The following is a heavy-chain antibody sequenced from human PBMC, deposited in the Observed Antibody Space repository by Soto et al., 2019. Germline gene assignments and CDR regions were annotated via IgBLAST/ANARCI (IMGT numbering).Heavy chain of an antibody. CDR1: GFTVSSNY. CDR2: IYSGGST. CDR3: ARGGVVVAATIDY. D-gene: IGHD2-15*01. J-gene: IGHJ4*02. Sequence: EVQLVESGGGLVQPGGSLRLSCAASGFTVSSNYMSWVRQAPGKGLEWVSVIYSGGSTYYADSVKGRFTISRDNSKNTLHLQMNRLRAEDTAVYYCARGGVVVAATIDYWGQGTLVTVSS. V-gene: IGHV3-66*01.